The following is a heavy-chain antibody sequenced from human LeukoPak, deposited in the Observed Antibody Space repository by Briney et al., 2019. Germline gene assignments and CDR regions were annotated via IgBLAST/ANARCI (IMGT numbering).Heavy chain of an antibody. CDR3: ARDLRYCRGGFCSRRIDD. Sequence: SETLSLTCTVSGGSISNYYWSWIRRPPGKGLEWIGYTSYSGSTNYNPSLKSRVTISVDTSKNQFSVRLSSVTAADTAVYYCARDLRYCRGGFCSRRIDDWGQGTLGTVSS. V-gene: IGHV4-59*01. D-gene: IGHD2-15*01. CDR1: GGSISNYY. J-gene: IGHJ4*02. CDR2: TSYSGST.